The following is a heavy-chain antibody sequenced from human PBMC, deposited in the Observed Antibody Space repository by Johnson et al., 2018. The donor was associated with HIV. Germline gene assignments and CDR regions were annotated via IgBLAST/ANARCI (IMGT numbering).Heavy chain of an antibody. Sequence: EVQLVESGGGLIQPGGSLRLSCAASGFTVSSNYMSWVRKAPGKGLEWVSVIYSGGSTYYADSGKGRFTISRDNSKNTLYLQMNSLRAEDTAVYYCAAFRDYYGSGLNAFDIWGQGTMVTVSS. V-gene: IGHV3-53*01. CDR2: IYSGGST. CDR3: AAFRDYYGSGLNAFDI. CDR1: GFTVSSNY. J-gene: IGHJ3*02. D-gene: IGHD3-10*01.